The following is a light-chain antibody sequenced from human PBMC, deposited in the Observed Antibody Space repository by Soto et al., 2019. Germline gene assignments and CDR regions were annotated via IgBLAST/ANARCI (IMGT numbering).Light chain of an antibody. CDR3: GSWDSTLIDYL. V-gene: IGLV1-51*01. CDR1: SSNIGGNS. Sequence: QSVLTQPPSVSAAPGQKVTISCSGSSSNIGGNSVSWYQQPPGTAPKLLIYDDNKRPSGIPDRFSGSKSGTSATLGITGFQTGDEADYYCGSWDSTLIDYLFGIGTKVTV. CDR2: DDN. J-gene: IGLJ1*01.